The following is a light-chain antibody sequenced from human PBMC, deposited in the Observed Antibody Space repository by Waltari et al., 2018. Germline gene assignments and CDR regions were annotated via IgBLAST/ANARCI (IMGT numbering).Light chain of an antibody. Sequence: EIVLTQSPGTLSLSPGERATLSCRASQSVSRSLAWYQQKAGQAPRLLIYGAFNRATGIPDRFSGSGSVTDFSLTISRLEPEDFAVYYCQHYVRLPATFGQGTKVEIK. J-gene: IGKJ1*01. V-gene: IGKV3-20*01. CDR1: QSVSRS. CDR3: QHYVRLPAT. CDR2: GAF.